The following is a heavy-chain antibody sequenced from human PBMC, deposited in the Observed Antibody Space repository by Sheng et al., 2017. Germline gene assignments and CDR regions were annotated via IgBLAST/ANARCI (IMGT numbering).Heavy chain of an antibody. Sequence: EVQLVESGGGLIQPGGSLRLSCAASGFTVSSKYMSWVRQAPGKGLEWVSVFXVGGSTYYADSVRGRFTISRDISNNTLDLQMNSLRAEDTAVYYCARGXGYNLGHYWGQGTLVTV. CDR2: FXVGGST. J-gene: IGHJ4*02. CDR1: GFTVSSKY. V-gene: IGHV3-53*01. D-gene: IGHD5-12*01. CDR3: ARGXGYNLGHY.